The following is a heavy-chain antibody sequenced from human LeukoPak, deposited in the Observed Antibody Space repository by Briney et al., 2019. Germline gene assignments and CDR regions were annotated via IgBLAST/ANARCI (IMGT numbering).Heavy chain of an antibody. V-gene: IGHV5-51*01. CDR2: IYPGDSDT. CDR3: ARDDSSEAFDI. J-gene: IGHJ3*02. D-gene: IGHD3-22*01. CDR1: GYSFPSYW. Sequence: GESLKISCKASGYSFPSYWIGWVRQMPGKGLEWMGIIYPGDSDTRFSSSFQGQVTISADKSISTAYLQWSSLKASDTAMYYCARDDSSEAFDIWGQGTMVTVSS.